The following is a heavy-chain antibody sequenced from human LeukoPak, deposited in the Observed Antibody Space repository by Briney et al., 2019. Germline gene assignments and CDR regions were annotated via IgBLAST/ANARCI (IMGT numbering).Heavy chain of an antibody. CDR2: IYSGGST. CDR1: GFTVSSNY. V-gene: IGHV3-53*01. J-gene: IGHJ4*02. CDR3: AKDQSSIAAAGTLDY. Sequence: GGSLRLSCAASGFTVSSNYMSWVRQAPGKGLEWVSVIYSGGSTYYADSVKGRFTISRDNSKNTLYLQMNSLRAEDTAVYYCAKDQSSIAAAGTLDYWGQGTLVTVSS. D-gene: IGHD6-13*01.